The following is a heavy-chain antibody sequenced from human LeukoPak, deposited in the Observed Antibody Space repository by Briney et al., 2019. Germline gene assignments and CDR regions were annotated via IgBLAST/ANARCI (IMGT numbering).Heavy chain of an antibody. V-gene: IGHV1-8*01. CDR3: ARSGGSQPSNNWFDP. J-gene: IGHJ5*02. D-gene: IGHD1-26*01. Sequence: ASVKVSCKTSGYTFTNYDINWVRQATGQGLEWLGWMSPNNGDTGYAQEFQGRVTITRDTSASTAYMELSSLGSEDTALYYCARSGGSQPSNNWFDPWGQGTLVTVSS. CDR1: GYTFTNYD. CDR2: MSPNNGDT.